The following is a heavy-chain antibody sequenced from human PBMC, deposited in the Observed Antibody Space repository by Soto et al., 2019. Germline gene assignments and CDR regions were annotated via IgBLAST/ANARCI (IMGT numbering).Heavy chain of an antibody. CDR3: AKDGRNYYDSSGYDDLTFDY. Sequence: QVQLVESGGGVVQPGRSLRLSCAASGFTFSSYGMHWVRQAPGKGLVWVDVISYDGSNKYYADSVKGRFTISRDNSKNTLYLQMNSLRAEDTAVYYCAKDGRNYYDSSGYDDLTFDYWGQGTLVTVSS. D-gene: IGHD3-22*01. CDR2: ISYDGSNK. J-gene: IGHJ4*02. V-gene: IGHV3-30*18. CDR1: GFTFSSYG.